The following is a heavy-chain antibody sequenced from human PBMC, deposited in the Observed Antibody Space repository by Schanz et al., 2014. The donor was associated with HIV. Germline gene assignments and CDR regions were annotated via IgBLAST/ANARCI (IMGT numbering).Heavy chain of an antibody. CDR1: GFTFSTYA. D-gene: IGHD6-19*01. CDR3: AKTSYGWYFDS. Sequence: EVKLSESGGGLVQPGGSLRLSCVASGFTFSTYAMSWVRQAPGKGLEWVSGMRGSDDSTFYADSVKGRFTISRDNSKNTLYFQMNSLRAEDTAIYYCAKTSYGWYFDSWGQGTLVTVSS. V-gene: IGHV3-23*01. J-gene: IGHJ4*02. CDR2: MRGSDDST.